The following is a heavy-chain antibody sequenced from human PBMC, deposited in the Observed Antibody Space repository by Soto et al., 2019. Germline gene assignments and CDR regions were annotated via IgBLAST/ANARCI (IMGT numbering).Heavy chain of an antibody. D-gene: IGHD3-3*01. V-gene: IGHV3-33*01. CDR1: GFTFSSYV. CDR2: IWYDGSNK. J-gene: IGHJ4*02. CDR3: ARDDSYYDFWSGYYSGNY. Sequence: PGGSLRLSCAASGFTFSSYVMHWVRQAPGKGLEWVAVIWYDGSNKYYADSVKGRFTISRDNSKNTLYLQMNSLRAEDTAVYYCARDDSYYDFWSGYYSGNYWGQGTLVTVSS.